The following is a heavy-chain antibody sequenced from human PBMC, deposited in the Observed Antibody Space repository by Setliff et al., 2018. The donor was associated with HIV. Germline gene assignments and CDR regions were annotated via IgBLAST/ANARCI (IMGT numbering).Heavy chain of an antibody. Sequence: GESLKISCQGSGYNFVDYSIAWVRQVPGKGLEWMGIIYPVDSDTTYSPSFQGQVTMSVDKSITTAYLQWSSLKASDTGIYYCARRGWGGGWYPDYWGQGTLVTVSS. D-gene: IGHD6-19*01. J-gene: IGHJ4*02. V-gene: IGHV5-51*01. CDR1: GYNFVDYS. CDR2: IYPVDSDT. CDR3: ARRGWGGGWYPDY.